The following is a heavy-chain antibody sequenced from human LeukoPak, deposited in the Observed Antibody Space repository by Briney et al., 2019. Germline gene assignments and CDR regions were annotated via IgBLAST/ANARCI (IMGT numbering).Heavy chain of an antibody. V-gene: IGHV1-2*02. D-gene: IGHD3-10*01. CDR1: GYTFTGYY. Sequence: ASVKVSCKASGYTFTGYYMHWVRQAPGQGLEWMGWINPNSGGTNYAQKFQGRVTMTRDPSISTAYMELSRLRSDDTAVYYCARDVTDLWFVKSYYYYYGMDVWGQGTTVTVSS. CDR2: INPNSGGT. CDR3: ARDVTDLWFVKSYYYYYGMDV. J-gene: IGHJ6*02.